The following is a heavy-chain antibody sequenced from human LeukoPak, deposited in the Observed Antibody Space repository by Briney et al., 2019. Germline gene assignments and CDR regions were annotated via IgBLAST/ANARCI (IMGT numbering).Heavy chain of an antibody. Sequence: PSETLSLTCAVYGGSFSGYYWSWIRQPPGKGLEWIGEINHSGSTNYNPSLKSRVTISVDTSKNQFSLKLSSVTAADTAVYYCARERYSSSYYYYYYMDVWGKGTTVTVSS. D-gene: IGHD6-13*01. CDR3: ARERYSSSYYYYYYMDV. V-gene: IGHV4-34*01. CDR2: INHSGST. CDR1: GGSFSGYY. J-gene: IGHJ6*03.